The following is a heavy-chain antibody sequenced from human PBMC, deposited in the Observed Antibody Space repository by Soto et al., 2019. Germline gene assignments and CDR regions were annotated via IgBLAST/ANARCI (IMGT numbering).Heavy chain of an antibody. CDR2: IYPDDSDT. J-gene: IGHJ4*02. D-gene: IGHD6-13*01. CDR3: ARLGVAYSSSVDY. V-gene: IGHV5-51*01. Sequence: PGESLKISCTGFGYRFTSYWIGWVRQMPGKGLELMGIIYPDDSDTRYSPSFQGQVTISADKSISTTYLQWSSLKASDTAMYYCARLGVAYSSSVDYWGQGTLVTVSS. CDR1: GYRFTSYW.